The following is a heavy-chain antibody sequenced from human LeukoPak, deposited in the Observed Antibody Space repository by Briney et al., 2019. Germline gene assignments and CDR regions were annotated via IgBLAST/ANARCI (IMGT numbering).Heavy chain of an antibody. CDR2: ISSSGSTI. CDR1: GFTFGSFV. Sequence: GGPLRLSCAASGFTFGSFVMTWVRQAPGKGLEWVSYISSSGSTIYYADSVKGRFTISRDNAKNSLYLQMNSLRAEDTAVYYCAELGITMIGGVWGKGTTVTISS. V-gene: IGHV3-48*03. J-gene: IGHJ6*04. CDR3: AELGITMIGGV. D-gene: IGHD3-10*02.